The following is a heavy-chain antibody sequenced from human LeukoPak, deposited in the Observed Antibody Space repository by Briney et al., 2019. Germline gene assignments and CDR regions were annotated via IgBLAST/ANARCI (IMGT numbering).Heavy chain of an antibody. D-gene: IGHD3-22*01. CDR1: GITLSNYG. Sequence: GGSLRLSRAASGITLSNYGMSWVRQAPGKGLEWVAGISDSGGSTNYADSVKGRFTISRDNRKNTLYLQMNNLRAEDTAVYFCAKRGVVIRVILVGFHKEAYYFDSWGQGALVTVSS. J-gene: IGHJ4*02. V-gene: IGHV3-23*01. CDR3: AKRGVVIRVILVGFHKEAYYFDS. CDR2: ISDSGGST.